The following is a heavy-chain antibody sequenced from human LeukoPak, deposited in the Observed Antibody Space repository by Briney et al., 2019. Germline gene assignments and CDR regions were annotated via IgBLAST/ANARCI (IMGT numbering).Heavy chain of an antibody. CDR1: GFTFSSYG. D-gene: IGHD6-19*01. CDR2: ISGSGGST. Sequence: GGSLRLSCAASGFTFSSYGMHWVRQAPGKGLEWVSSISGSGGSTYYADSVKGRFTISRDNSKNTLYLQVNSLRAEDTAVYYCAKDADSSGWCDYWGQGTLVTVSS. CDR3: AKDADSSGWCDY. V-gene: IGHV3-23*01. J-gene: IGHJ4*02.